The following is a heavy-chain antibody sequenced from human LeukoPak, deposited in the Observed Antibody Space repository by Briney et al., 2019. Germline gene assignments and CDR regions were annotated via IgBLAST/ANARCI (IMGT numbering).Heavy chain of an antibody. CDR2: MNPNSGNT. D-gene: IGHD6-19*01. CDR1: GYTFTSYD. J-gene: IGHJ6*02. V-gene: IGHV1-8*01. CDR3: ARGSGQYSSGWYREDYGMDV. Sequence: ASVTVSCKASGYTFTSYDINWVRQATGQGLEWMGCMNPNSGNTGYAQKFQGRVTMTRNTSISTAYMELSSLRSEDTAVYYCARGSGQYSSGWYREDYGMDVWGQGTTVTVSS.